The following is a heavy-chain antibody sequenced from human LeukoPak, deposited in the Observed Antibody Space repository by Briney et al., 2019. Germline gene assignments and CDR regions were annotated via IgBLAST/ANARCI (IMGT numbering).Heavy chain of an antibody. D-gene: IGHD3-22*01. CDR3: ARDHSYYYDSSGQPGY. CDR1: GFTFSSYA. J-gene: IGHJ4*02. V-gene: IGHV3-30-3*01. CDR2: ISYDGSNK. Sequence: GGSLRLSCAASGFTFSSYAMHWVRQAPGKGLEWVAVISYDGSNKYYADSVKGRFTISRDNSKNTLYLQMSSLRAEDTAVYYCARDHSYYYDSSGQPGYWGQGTLVTVSS.